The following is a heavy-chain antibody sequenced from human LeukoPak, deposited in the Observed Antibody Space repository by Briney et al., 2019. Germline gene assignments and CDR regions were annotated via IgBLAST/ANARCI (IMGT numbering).Heavy chain of an antibody. CDR3: TRGRAAGD. D-gene: IGHD6-19*01. CDR2: VSPDSGDT. V-gene: IGHV1-8*01. Sequence: GASVKVSCKASGYTFTNNDINGVRQAAGQGLEWMGWVSPDSGDTGYAPNFRGRVTMTTDTSINTAYMELTSLTSEDTAIYYCTRGRAAGDWGQGTLVTVSS. CDR1: GYTFTNND. J-gene: IGHJ4*02.